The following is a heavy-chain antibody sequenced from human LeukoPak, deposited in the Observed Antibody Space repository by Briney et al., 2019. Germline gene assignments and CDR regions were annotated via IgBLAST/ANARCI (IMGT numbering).Heavy chain of an antibody. J-gene: IGHJ4*02. D-gene: IGHD4-17*01. CDR1: GFTFSNHA. Sequence: GGSLRLSCATSGFTFSNHAMHWVRQATGKGLEWVSAIAAGDTFYPGSVKGRFTISRENAKNSLSLQMNSLRAEDTAVYYCAKDLYGDYDFDCWGQGTLVTVSS. CDR3: AKDLYGDYDFDC. CDR2: IAAGDT. V-gene: IGHV3-13*01.